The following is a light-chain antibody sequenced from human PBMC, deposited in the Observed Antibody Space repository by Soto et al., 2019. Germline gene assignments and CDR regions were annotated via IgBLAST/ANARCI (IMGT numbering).Light chain of an antibody. J-gene: IGKJ4*01. V-gene: IGKV1-12*01. Sequence: DIQMTQSPSFVSASVGDRVTITCRASQGISSWLAWYQHRPGRAPKLLIHAASNLESGVPSRFSGSGSGTDFTLSIRSLQPEYFATYYCQQTTSFPLTFAGATKVEIK. CDR3: QQTTSFPLT. CDR1: QGISSW. CDR2: AAS.